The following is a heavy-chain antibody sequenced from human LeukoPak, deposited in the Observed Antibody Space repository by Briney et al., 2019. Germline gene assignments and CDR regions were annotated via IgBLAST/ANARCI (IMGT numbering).Heavy chain of an antibody. Sequence: ASVKVSCKASGYTFINYYMHWVRQAPGQGLEWMGIINPSGGSTSYAQKFQGRVTMTRDTSTSTVYMELSSLRSEDTAVYYCARERRGIIDYWGQGTLVTVSS. V-gene: IGHV1-46*01. D-gene: IGHD3-10*01. J-gene: IGHJ4*02. CDR1: GYTFINYY. CDR2: INPSGGST. CDR3: ARERRGIIDY.